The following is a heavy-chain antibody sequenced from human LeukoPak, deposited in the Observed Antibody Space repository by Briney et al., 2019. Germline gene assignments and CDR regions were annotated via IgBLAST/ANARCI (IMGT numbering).Heavy chain of an antibody. V-gene: IGHV1-69*13. D-gene: IGHD3-22*01. Sequence: SVKVSCKASGGTFSSYAISWVRQAPGQGLEWMGGIIPIFGTANYAQKFQGRVTITADESTSTAYMELSSLRSEDTAVYYCASTYYYDSSGYPLVYFDYWGQGTLVTVSS. CDR2: IIPIFGTA. CDR3: ASTYYYDSSGYPLVYFDY. CDR1: GGTFSSYA. J-gene: IGHJ4*02.